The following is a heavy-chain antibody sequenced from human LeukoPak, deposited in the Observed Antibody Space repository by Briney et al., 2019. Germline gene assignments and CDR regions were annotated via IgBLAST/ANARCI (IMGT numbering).Heavy chain of an antibody. D-gene: IGHD6-25*01. V-gene: IGHV4-39*07. Sequence: SETLSLTCTVSGGSISSSTSYWGWIRQPPGKGLEWIGNIYYSGTTYYNPSLKSRVTISVDTSKNQFSLKLSSVTAADTAVYYCARDAGPSGRNFDYWGQGTLVTVSS. J-gene: IGHJ4*02. CDR3: ARDAGPSGRNFDY. CDR1: GGSISSSTSY. CDR2: IYYSGTT.